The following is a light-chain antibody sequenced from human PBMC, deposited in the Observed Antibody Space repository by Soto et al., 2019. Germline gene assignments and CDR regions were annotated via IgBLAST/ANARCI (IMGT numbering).Light chain of an antibody. J-gene: IGKJ4*01. Sequence: EIVMTQSPATLSVSPGDRVTLSCRASQSIDSNLAWYQQKPGQPPRLLIYGASTRANGIPARFSGSGSGTDFTLTISSLQSEDFAVYYCQQHNNWPPLTFGGGTKVEIK. CDR2: GAS. CDR3: QQHNNWPPLT. V-gene: IGKV3D-15*01. CDR1: QSIDSN.